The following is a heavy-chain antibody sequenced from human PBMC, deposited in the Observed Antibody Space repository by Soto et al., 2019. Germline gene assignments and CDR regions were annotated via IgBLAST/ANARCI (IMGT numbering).Heavy chain of an antibody. Sequence: ASVKVSCKASGYTFTSYAMHWVRQAPGQRLEWMGWINAGNGNTKYSQKFQGRVTMTTDTSTSTAYMELRSLRSDDTAVYYCARETKTTLNDYWGQGTLVTVSS. V-gene: IGHV1-3*01. D-gene: IGHD4-17*01. CDR1: GYTFTSYA. CDR2: INAGNGNT. CDR3: ARETKTTLNDY. J-gene: IGHJ4*02.